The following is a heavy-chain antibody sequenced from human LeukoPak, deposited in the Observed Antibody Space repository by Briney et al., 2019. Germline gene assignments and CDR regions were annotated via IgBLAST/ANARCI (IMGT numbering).Heavy chain of an antibody. D-gene: IGHD3-10*01. Sequence: GGSLRLSCAASGFTFSSYEMNWVRQAPGKGLEWVSYISSSGSTIYYADSVKGRFTISRDNAKNSLYLQMNSLRAEDTAVYYCARDPVITMVRGRLDYWGQGTLVTVSS. V-gene: IGHV3-48*03. J-gene: IGHJ4*02. CDR1: GFTFSSYE. CDR2: ISSSGSTI. CDR3: ARDPVITMVRGRLDY.